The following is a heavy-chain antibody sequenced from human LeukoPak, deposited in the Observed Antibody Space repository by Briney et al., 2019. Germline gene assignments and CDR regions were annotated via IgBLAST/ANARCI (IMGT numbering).Heavy chain of an antibody. V-gene: IGHV4-34*01. CDR3: ARYPEICCSSTSCYKESHIDY. Sequence: SETLSLTCAVYGGSFSGYYWSWIRQPPGKGLEWIGEINHSGSTNYNPSLKSRVTISVDTSKNQFSLKLSSVTAADTAVYYCARYPEICCSSTSCYKESHIDYWGQGTLVTVSS. CDR2: INHSGST. J-gene: IGHJ4*02. CDR1: GGSFSGYY. D-gene: IGHD2-2*02.